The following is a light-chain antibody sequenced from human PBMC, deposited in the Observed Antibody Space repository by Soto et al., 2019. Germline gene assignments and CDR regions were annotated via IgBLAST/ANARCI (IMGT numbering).Light chain of an antibody. CDR2: DVS. CDR3: CSYAGSSAHV. Sequence: QSVLTQPRSVSGSPGQSVTISCTGTSSDVGGYNHVSWYQQNPGEAPKVMIFDVSKRPSGVPDRFSGSKSGNTASLTISGLQAEDEADYYCCSYAGSSAHVFGPGTKVTVL. V-gene: IGLV2-11*01. CDR1: SSDVGGYNH. J-gene: IGLJ1*01.